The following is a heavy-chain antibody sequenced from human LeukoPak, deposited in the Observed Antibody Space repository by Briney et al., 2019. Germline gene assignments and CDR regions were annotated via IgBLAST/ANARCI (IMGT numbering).Heavy chain of an antibody. CDR2: IRHDGSEI. J-gene: IGHJ6*02. Sequence: GGSLRLSCAASGFTFSNYAMHWVRQAPGKGLEWVAFIRHDGSEIYYADSVKGRFTISRDNSKSTLYLQMNSLRAEDTAVYYCARVGTGYYYYGLDVWGQGTTVTVSS. CDR1: GFTFSNYA. D-gene: IGHD1-14*01. CDR3: ARVGTGYYYYGLDV. V-gene: IGHV3-30*02.